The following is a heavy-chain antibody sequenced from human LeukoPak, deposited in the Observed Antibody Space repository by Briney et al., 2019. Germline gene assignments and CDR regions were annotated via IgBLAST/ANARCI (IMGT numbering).Heavy chain of an antibody. Sequence: GGSLRLSCAASGFTFDDYAMHWVRQAPGKGLQWVSGISWNSGSIGYADSVKGRFTISRDNAKNSLYLQMNSLRAEDTALYYCAKDMTPDSSGYYPDYWGQGTLVTVSS. V-gene: IGHV3-9*01. CDR1: GFTFDDYA. J-gene: IGHJ4*02. D-gene: IGHD3-22*01. CDR2: ISWNSGSI. CDR3: AKDMTPDSSGYYPDY.